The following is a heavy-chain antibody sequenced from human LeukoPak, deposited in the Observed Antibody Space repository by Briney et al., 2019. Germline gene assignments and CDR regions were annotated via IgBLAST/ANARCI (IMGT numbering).Heavy chain of an antibody. D-gene: IGHD3/OR15-3a*01. CDR1: GFTFSSYG. CDR2: IWYDGSNK. CDR3: ARERTGFYAEY. V-gene: IGHV3-33*01. Sequence: GGSLRLSCAASGFTFSSYGMHWVRQAPGKGLEWVAVIWYDGSNKYYADSVKGRFTISRDSPKNTLYLQMNTLRPEDTAVYYCARERTGFYAEYWGQGTLVTVSS. J-gene: IGHJ4*02.